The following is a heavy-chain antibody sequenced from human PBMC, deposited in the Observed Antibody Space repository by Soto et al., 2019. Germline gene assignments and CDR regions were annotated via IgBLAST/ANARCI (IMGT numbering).Heavy chain of an antibody. Sequence: QITLKESGPTLVKPTQTLTLTCTFSGFSLNTRAVGVGWIRQPPGKALERLALIFWDDDKRYSPSLKNRLTITKDTSKNQVVLTMTNMAPVDTATYFCAHRPNYGARLAPWGPGTLVTVSS. D-gene: IGHD4-17*01. CDR3: AHRPNYGARLAP. CDR1: GFSLNTRAVG. J-gene: IGHJ5*02. CDR2: IFWDDDK. V-gene: IGHV2-5*02.